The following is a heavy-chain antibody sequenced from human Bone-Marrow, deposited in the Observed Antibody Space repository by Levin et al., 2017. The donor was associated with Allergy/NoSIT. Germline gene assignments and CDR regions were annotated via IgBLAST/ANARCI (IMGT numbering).Heavy chain of an antibody. CDR2: INHSGST. CDR1: GGSFTGYF. CDR3: ASGGRWSFSYYSDY. D-gene: IGHD3-10*01. J-gene: IGHJ4*02. V-gene: IGHV4-34*01. Sequence: KTSETLSLTCAVDGGSFTGYFWTWIRQPPGKGLEWIGEINHSGSTKYNASLTSRVTISVDTSKKEFSLNLSSVTAADTAVFYCASGGRWSFSYYSDYWGQGTRVTVSS.